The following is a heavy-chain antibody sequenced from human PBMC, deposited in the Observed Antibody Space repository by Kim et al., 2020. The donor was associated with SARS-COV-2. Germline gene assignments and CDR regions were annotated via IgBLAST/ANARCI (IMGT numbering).Heavy chain of an antibody. CDR1: GFTFSNYS. D-gene: IGHD1-26*01. V-gene: IGHV3-23*01. CDR3: AKDLYGFVGAGNDY. CDR2: FSGSGGGT. Sequence: GGSLRLSCAASGFTFSNYSMSWVRQAPGKGLEWVSSFSGSGGGTYYADSVKGRFIIYRDNFKNTLFLRMNILRADDTAVYFCAKDLYGFVGAGNDYLGQGTLVTVSS. J-gene: IGHJ4*02.